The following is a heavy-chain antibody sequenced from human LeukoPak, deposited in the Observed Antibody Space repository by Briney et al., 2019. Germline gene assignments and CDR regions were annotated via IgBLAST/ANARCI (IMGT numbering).Heavy chain of an antibody. CDR3: ARGSRALRFLEWLLNY. Sequence: SVKVSCKASGGTFSSYAISWVRQAPGQGLEWMGGIIPIFGTANYAQKFQGRVTITADESTSTAYMELSSLRSEDTAVYYCARGSRALRFLEWLLNYWGQGTLVTVSS. J-gene: IGHJ4*02. D-gene: IGHD3-3*01. CDR1: GGTFSSYA. CDR2: IIPIFGTA. V-gene: IGHV1-69*13.